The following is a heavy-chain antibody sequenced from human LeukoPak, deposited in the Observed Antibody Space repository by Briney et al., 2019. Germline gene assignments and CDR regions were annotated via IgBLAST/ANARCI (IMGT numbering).Heavy chain of an antibody. CDR3: ARGNTGRTVTFYFGY. CDR1: GFTFSTYG. Sequence: PGGSLRLSCAASGFTFSTYGINWVRQAPGKGLEWVSYISSGSDSIHYADSLKGRFTVSRDNSKHTLYLQMNSLRAEDTAVYYCARGNTGRTVTFYFGYWGQGTLVTVSS. CDR2: ISSGSDSI. D-gene: IGHD4-17*01. V-gene: IGHV3-48*01. J-gene: IGHJ4*02.